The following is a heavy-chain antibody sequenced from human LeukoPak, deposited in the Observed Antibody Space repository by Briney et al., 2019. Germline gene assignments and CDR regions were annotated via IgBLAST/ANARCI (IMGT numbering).Heavy chain of an antibody. CDR3: AKDELAPFDN. Sequence: GRSLRLSCAASGFTFSNYGMNWVRQAPGKGLEWVAFIRYDGSNKYYADSVKGRFTISRDNSKNTLYLQMNSLRAEDTAVYYCAKDELAPFDNWGQGTLVTVSS. J-gene: IGHJ4*02. V-gene: IGHV3-30*02. CDR2: IRYDGSNK. CDR1: GFTFSNYG.